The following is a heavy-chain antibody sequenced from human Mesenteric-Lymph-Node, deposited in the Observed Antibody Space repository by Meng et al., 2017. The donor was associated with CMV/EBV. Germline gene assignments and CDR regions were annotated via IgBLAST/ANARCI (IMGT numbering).Heavy chain of an antibody. CDR1: GGSISSSSYY. Sequence: SETLSLTCTVSGGSISSSSYYWGWIRQPPGKGLEWIGSIYYSGSTYYNPSLKSRVTISVDTSKNQFSLKLSSVTAADTAVYYCARSPSVWHFDLWGRGTLVTVSS. V-gene: IGHV4-39*07. J-gene: IGHJ2*01. CDR2: IYYSGST. CDR3: ARSPSVWHFDL.